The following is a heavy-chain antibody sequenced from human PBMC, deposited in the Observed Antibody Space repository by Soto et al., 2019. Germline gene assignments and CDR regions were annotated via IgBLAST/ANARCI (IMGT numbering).Heavy chain of an antibody. J-gene: IGHJ5*02. V-gene: IGHV4-30-2*01. CDR2: IYQSGVT. Sequence: SETLSLTCNMSGDSYSISTYSWSWIRQPPGKALQWIGFIYQSGVTSYNPSLASRVSISLDRSNNQCSLKLKSVTAADTAVYFCAGMPYTSGLRFDPWGLGTPGTVSS. CDR3: AGMPYTSGLRFDP. D-gene: IGHD6-19*01. CDR1: GDSYSISTYS.